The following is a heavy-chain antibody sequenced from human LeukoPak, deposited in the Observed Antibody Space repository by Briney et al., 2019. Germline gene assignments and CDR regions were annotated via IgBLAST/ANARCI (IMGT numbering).Heavy chain of an antibody. CDR2: IYYSGTT. Sequence: SETLSLTCTVSGGSISGYYWSWIRQPPGKGLEWIGYIYYSGTTTYNPSLKSRVSISLDTPKNQFSLKLSSVTAADTAVYYCARAPASYDSSGWVHFDYWGQGTLVTVSS. V-gene: IGHV4-59*01. J-gene: IGHJ4*02. D-gene: IGHD3-22*01. CDR3: ARAPASYDSSGWVHFDY. CDR1: GGSISGYY.